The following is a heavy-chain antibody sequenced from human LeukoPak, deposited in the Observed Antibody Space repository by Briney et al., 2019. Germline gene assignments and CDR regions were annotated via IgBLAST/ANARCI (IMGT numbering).Heavy chain of an antibody. Sequence: PGGSLRLSCAASGFTFSSYGMHWVRQAPGKGLEWVAVIWYGGSNKYYADSVKGRFTISRDNSKNTLYLQMNSLRAEDTAVYYCAKGDGGRTGTTPDVWGKGTTVTVSS. CDR1: GFTFSSYG. CDR3: AKGDGGRTGTTPDV. D-gene: IGHD1-7*01. J-gene: IGHJ6*04. CDR2: IWYGGSNK. V-gene: IGHV3-30*02.